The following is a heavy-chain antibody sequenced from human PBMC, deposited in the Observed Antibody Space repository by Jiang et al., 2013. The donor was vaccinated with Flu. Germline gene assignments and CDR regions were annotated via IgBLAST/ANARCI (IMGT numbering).Heavy chain of an antibody. CDR2: INPNSGGT. V-gene: IGHV1-2*02. J-gene: IGHJ6*02. Sequence: SGAEVKKPGASVKVSCKASGYTFTGYYLHWVRQAPGQGLEWMGWINPNSGGTYYAQKFQGRVTLTRDTSISTAYMELSRLRCDDTAVYYCATDGGDGDYYYYGMDVWGQGTTVTVSS. CDR1: GYTFTGYY. CDR3: ATDGGDGDYYYYGMDV. D-gene: IGHD3-16*01.